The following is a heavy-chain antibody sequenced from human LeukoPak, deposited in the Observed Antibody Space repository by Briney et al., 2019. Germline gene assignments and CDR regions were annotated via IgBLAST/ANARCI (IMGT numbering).Heavy chain of an antibody. CDR3: ARATGTWGHDGFDI. J-gene: IGHJ3*02. V-gene: IGHV1-18*01. D-gene: IGHD3-16*01. Sequence: ASVKVSCKAYGYTFMSHGISWVRQAPGQGLEWMGWISGYSSNTNYAQRLQGRVTMTTDTSTTTAYMELRNLRSDDTAVYYCARATGTWGHDGFDIWGQGTMVTVSS. CDR1: GYTFMSHG. CDR2: ISGYSSNT.